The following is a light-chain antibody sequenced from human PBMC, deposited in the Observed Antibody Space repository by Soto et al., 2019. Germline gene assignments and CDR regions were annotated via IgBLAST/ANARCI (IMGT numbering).Light chain of an antibody. Sequence: QSVLPQTASVSGSRGQSITISCTGTSSDIGDYNYVSWYKQYPGKAPKLIIFEVTNRPAGISNRFSGSKSGNTASLTISGLQAEDEADYYCSSFTRGSTPCVFGSGTKLAVL. CDR3: SSFTRGSTPCV. CDR1: SSDIGDYNY. V-gene: IGLV2-14*03. CDR2: EVT. J-gene: IGLJ1*01.